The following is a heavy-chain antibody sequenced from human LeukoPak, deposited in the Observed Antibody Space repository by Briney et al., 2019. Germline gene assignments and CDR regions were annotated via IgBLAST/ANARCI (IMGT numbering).Heavy chain of an antibody. D-gene: IGHD1-26*01. CDR1: GFTFSDYY. J-gene: IGHJ1*01. V-gene: IGHV3-11*04. Sequence: GGSLRLSCAASGFTFSDYYMSWIRQAPGKWLEWVSYISISGSTIYYADSVKGRFTISRDNAKNSLYLQMNSLRAEDTAVYYCARDGSNSSYYAEYFRHWGQGTLVTVSS. CDR2: ISISGSTI. CDR3: ARDGSNSSYYAEYFRH.